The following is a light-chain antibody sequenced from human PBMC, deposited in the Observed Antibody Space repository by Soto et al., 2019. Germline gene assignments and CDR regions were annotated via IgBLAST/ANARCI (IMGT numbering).Light chain of an antibody. CDR3: QQYGSSYPWT. V-gene: IGKV3-20*01. CDR1: QSVSSSY. CDR2: GAS. Sequence: EIVLTQSPATLSFSPWERATLSCRASQSVSSSYLAWYQQKPGQAPRLLIYGASSRATGIPDRFSGSGSGTDFTLTIRRLEPEDFAVYYCQQYGSSYPWTFGQGTKVDIK. J-gene: IGKJ1*01.